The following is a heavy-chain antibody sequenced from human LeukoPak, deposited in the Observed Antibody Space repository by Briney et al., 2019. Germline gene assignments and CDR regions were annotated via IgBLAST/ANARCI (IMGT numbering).Heavy chain of an antibody. CDR3: ATQPTNNC. D-gene: IGHD2-8*01. CDR2: IYSGGTI. Sequence: GGSLRLSCAASGFTVSNNYMSWVRQAPGKGLEGVSVIYSGGTIYYADSVRGRFTISRDNSKNTLYLQMNSLRVEDTAVYYCATQPTNNCWGQGTLVTVSS. J-gene: IGHJ4*02. CDR1: GFTVSNNY. V-gene: IGHV3-66*01.